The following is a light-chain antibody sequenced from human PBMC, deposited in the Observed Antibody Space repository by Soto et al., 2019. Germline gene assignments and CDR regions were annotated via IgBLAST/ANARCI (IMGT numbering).Light chain of an antibody. CDR2: GAS. Sequence: EIVMTQSPATLSVSPGERATLSCRASQSVRSSFLAWYQQKPGQAPSLLIYGASTRATGIPARFCGSGSGTEFTLTINSLQSEDFAVYYCQQRSSWPSFGQGTKVDIK. CDR1: QSVRSSF. V-gene: IGKV3-15*01. J-gene: IGKJ2*01. CDR3: QQRSSWPS.